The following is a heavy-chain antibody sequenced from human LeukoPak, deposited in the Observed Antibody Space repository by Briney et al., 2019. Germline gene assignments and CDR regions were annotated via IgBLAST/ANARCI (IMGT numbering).Heavy chain of an antibody. J-gene: IGHJ3*02. CDR1: GYRFTSYW. Sequence: GESLKISCKGSGYRFTSYWIGWVRQMPGKGLEWMGIIYPGDSDTRYSPSFQGQVTISADKSISTAYLQWSSLKASDTAMYYCARSLFPDYYGSGDDAFDIWGQGTMVTVSS. CDR2: IYPGDSDT. V-gene: IGHV5-51*01. CDR3: ARSLFPDYYGSGDDAFDI. D-gene: IGHD3-10*01.